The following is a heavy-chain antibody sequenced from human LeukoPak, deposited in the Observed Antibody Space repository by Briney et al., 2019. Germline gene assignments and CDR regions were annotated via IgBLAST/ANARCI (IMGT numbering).Heavy chain of an antibody. V-gene: IGHV3-53*01. Sequence: GGSLRLSCAASGFNVRTKYMSWVRQAPGKGLEWVSLIYSSGTTYYADSVQGRFTIPRDNSKNSLYLEMNSLRAEDTAVYYCARVGGVPVAHFDSWGQGTLVTVSS. D-gene: IGHD2-2*01. CDR2: IYSSGTT. J-gene: IGHJ4*02. CDR1: GFNVRTKY. CDR3: ARVGGVPVAHFDS.